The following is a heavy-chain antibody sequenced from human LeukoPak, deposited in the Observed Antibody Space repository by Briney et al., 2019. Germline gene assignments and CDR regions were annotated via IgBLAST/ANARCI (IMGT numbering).Heavy chain of an antibody. CDR2: INPNSGGT. D-gene: IGHD3-10*01. V-gene: IGHV1-2*02. J-gene: IGHJ3*02. CDR3: ARVSPLGTQDAFDI. CDR1: GYTFTGYY. Sequence: ASVKVSCKASGYTFTGYYVHWVRQAPGQGLEWMGWINPNSGGTNYAQKFQGRVTMTRDTSISTAYMELSRLRSDDTAVYYCARVSPLGTQDAFDIWGQGTMVTVSS.